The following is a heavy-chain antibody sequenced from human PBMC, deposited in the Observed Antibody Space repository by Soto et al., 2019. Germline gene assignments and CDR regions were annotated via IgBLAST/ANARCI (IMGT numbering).Heavy chain of an antibody. CDR3: VKYSGYSNWFDP. CDR2: ISSSSSYI. D-gene: IGHD5-12*01. CDR1: GFTFSSYS. V-gene: IGHV3-21*01. J-gene: IGHJ5*02. Sequence: GGSLRLSCAASGFTFSSYSMNWVRQAPGKGLEWVSSISSSSSYIYYADSVKGRFTISRDNAKNSLYLQMNSLRAEDTAVYYCVKYSGYSNWFDPWGQGTLVTVSS.